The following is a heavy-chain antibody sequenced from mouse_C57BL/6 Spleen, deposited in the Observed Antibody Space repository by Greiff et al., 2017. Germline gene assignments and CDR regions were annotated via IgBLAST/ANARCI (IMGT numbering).Heavy chain of an antibody. D-gene: IGHD2-2*01. V-gene: IGHV5-17*01. CDR2: ISSGSSTI. CDR1: GFTFSDYG. CDR3: ARMVTGAMDY. J-gene: IGHJ4*01. Sequence: EVKLMESGGGLVKPGGSLKLSCAASGFTFSDYGMHWVRRAPEKGLEWVAYISSGSSTIYYADTVKGRFTISRDYAKNTLFLQMTSLRSEDTAMYYCARMVTGAMDYWGQGTSVTVSS.